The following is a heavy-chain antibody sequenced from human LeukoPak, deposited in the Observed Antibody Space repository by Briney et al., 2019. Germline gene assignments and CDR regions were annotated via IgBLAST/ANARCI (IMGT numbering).Heavy chain of an antibody. CDR1: GGTFSSYA. CDR2: IIPIFGTA. Sequence: ASVKVSCKASGGTFSSYAISWVRQAPGQGLEWMGGIIPIFGTANYAQKFQGRVTITADESTSTAYMELSSLRSEDTAVYYCARKYCSSTSCYIRGVGYYYYYGMDVWGQGTTVTVSS. V-gene: IGHV1-69*13. D-gene: IGHD2-2*02. J-gene: IGHJ6*02. CDR3: ARKYCSSTSCYIRGVGYYYYYGMDV.